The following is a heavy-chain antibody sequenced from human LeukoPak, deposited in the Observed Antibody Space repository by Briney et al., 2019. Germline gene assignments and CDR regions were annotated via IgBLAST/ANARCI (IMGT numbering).Heavy chain of an antibody. Sequence: GGSLRLSCAASGFTFSSYGMSWVRQAPGKGLEWVSAISGSGGSTYYADSVKGRFTISRDNSKNTLYLQMNSLRAEDTAVYYCAKGGPIITMIVVVITSETFDIWGQGTMVTVSS. CDR1: GFTFSSYG. J-gene: IGHJ3*02. CDR2: ISGSGGST. CDR3: AKGGPIITMIVVVITSETFDI. D-gene: IGHD3-22*01. V-gene: IGHV3-23*01.